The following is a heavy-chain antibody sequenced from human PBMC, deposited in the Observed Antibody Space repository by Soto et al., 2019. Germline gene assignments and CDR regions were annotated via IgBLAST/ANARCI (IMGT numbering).Heavy chain of an antibody. Sequence: QVQLVQSGAEVQKPGASVKVSCKASGYTFTSYDINWVRQATGQGLEWMGWMNPNSGNTGYAQKLQGRATMTRNTSISTAYMELSSLRSEDTAVYYCARSLPKRRGFDPWGQGTLVTVSS. J-gene: IGHJ5*02. CDR2: MNPNSGNT. V-gene: IGHV1-8*01. CDR1: GYTFTSYD. CDR3: ARSLPKRRGFDP.